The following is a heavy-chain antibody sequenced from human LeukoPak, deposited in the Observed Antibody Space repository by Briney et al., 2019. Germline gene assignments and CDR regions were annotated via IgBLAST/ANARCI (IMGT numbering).Heavy chain of an antibody. CDR1: GFTFSTYW. J-gene: IGHJ4*02. D-gene: IGHD4-17*01. CDR3: VGFNYGDYPGDY. Sequence: AGGSLRLSCAASGFTFSTYWMHWVRQAPGKGLVWVSRINSDGSITSYADSVKGRFTISRDNAKKTLYLQTNSLRAEDTAVYYCVGFNYGDYPGDYWGQGTLVTVSS. CDR2: INSDGSIT. V-gene: IGHV3-74*01.